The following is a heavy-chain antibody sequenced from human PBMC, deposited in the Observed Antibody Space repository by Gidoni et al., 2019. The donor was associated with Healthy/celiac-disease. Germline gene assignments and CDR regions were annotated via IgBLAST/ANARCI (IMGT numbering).Heavy chain of an antibody. Sequence: STYYNPSLKSRVTISVDTSKNQFSLKLSSVTAADTAVYYCATSTPEYCSGGSCYWGNFDYWGQGTLVTVSS. D-gene: IGHD2-15*01. J-gene: IGHJ4*02. V-gene: IGHV4-31*02. CDR3: ATSTPEYCSGGSCYWGNFDY. CDR2: ST.